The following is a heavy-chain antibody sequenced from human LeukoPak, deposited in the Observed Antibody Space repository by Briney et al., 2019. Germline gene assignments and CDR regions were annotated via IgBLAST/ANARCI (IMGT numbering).Heavy chain of an antibody. CDR1: GFTFSSYS. D-gene: IGHD1-1*01. CDR3: ARENWNLFDY. Sequence: GGSLRLSCAASGFTFSSYSMNWVRQAPGKGLEWVSYISSSSSTIYYADSVKGRFTISRDNAKNSLYLQMNSLRAEDTAVYYCARENWNLFDYWGQGTLVTVSS. V-gene: IGHV3-48*01. J-gene: IGHJ4*02. CDR2: ISSSSSTI.